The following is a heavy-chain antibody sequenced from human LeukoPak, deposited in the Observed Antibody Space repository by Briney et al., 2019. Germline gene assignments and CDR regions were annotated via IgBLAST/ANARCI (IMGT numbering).Heavy chain of an antibody. CDR1: GFTVSSNY. Sequence: AGSLRLSCAASGFTVSSNYMSWVRQAPGKGLELVSVIYSGGSTYYADSVKGRFTISRDNSKNTLYLQMNSLRAEDTAVYYCARVDYGDYGFDYWGQGTLVTVSS. V-gene: IGHV3-66*01. CDR2: IYSGGST. CDR3: ARVDYGDYGFDY. J-gene: IGHJ4*02. D-gene: IGHD4-17*01.